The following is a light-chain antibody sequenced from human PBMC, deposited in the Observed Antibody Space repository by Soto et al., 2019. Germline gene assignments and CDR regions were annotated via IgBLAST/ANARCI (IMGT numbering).Light chain of an antibody. J-gene: IGKJ2*01. V-gene: IGKV1-33*01. CDR2: DAS. CDR3: QQFDTLPYT. CDR1: QDINDR. Sequence: DIQMTQSASSLSASVGDRVTITCQASQDINDRLNWYQQKPGKAPKILISDASSLETGVPSRFSGDGSGTDFTLTINNLQPEDFATYHCQQFDTLPYTFGPGTSLEI.